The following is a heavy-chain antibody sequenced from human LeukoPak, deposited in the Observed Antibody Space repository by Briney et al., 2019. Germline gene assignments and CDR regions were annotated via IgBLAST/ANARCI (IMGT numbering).Heavy chain of an antibody. CDR3: AREGTYYVFDP. Sequence: SQTLSLTCTVSGGSISSGGYYWSWIRQPAGKGLEWIGRIYTSGSTNYNPSLKSRVTMSVDTSKNQFSLKLSSVTAADTAVYYCAREGTYYVFDPWGQGTLVTVSS. J-gene: IGHJ5*02. V-gene: IGHV4-61*02. CDR1: GGSISSGGYY. CDR2: IYTSGST. D-gene: IGHD3-3*01.